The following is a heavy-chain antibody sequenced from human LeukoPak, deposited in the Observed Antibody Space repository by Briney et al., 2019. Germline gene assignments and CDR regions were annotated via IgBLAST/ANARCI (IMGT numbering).Heavy chain of an antibody. CDR2: IYYSGST. CDR3: ARHVGYDSRDY. D-gene: IGHD3-22*01. CDR1: GGSISSSSYY. V-gene: IGHV4-39*01. J-gene: IGHJ4*02. Sequence: SETLSLTCTVSGGSISSSSYYWGWIRQPPGKGLEWIGSIYYSGSTYYNPSLKSRVTISVDTSKNQFSLKLSSVTAADTAVYYCARHVGYDSRDYWGQGTLVTVSS.